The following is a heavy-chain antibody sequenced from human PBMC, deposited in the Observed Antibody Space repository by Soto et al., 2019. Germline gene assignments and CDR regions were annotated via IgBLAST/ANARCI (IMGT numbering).Heavy chain of an antibody. CDR3: ASDPYYYASGF. Sequence: GGSLRLSCAASGFTFSGQYMTWIRQAPGKGLEWVSKISGDATITYYADSVKGRFTVSRDNAKKALYLQMNSLRAEDTAVYYCASDPYYYASGFWGQGTLVTVSS. J-gene: IGHJ4*02. CDR1: GFTFSGQY. CDR2: ISGDATIT. D-gene: IGHD3-10*01. V-gene: IGHV3-11*01.